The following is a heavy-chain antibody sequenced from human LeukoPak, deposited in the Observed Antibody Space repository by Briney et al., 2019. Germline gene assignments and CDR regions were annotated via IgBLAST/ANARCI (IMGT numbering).Heavy chain of an antibody. CDR1: GGSISTYY. D-gene: IGHD2-21*02. CDR3: ARLLRVTSVGPDLYYFDY. J-gene: IGHJ4*02. Sequence: SETLSLTCTVSGGSISTYYWSWIRQPPGKGLEWIGYIYYSGSTNSNPSLKSRLTISVDTSKNQFSLKLSSVTAADTAVYYCARLLRVTSVGPDLYYFDYWGQGTLVTVSS. CDR2: IYYSGST. V-gene: IGHV4-59*08.